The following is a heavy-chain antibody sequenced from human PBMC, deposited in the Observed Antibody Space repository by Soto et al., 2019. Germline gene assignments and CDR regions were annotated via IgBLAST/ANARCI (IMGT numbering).Heavy chain of an antibody. CDR3: ARDRLQAGGMDV. J-gene: IGHJ6*02. D-gene: IGHD3-10*01. V-gene: IGHV4-31*03. CDR2: IYYSGST. Sequence: PSETLSLTCTVSGGSISSGGYYWSWIRQHPGKGLEWIGYIYYSGSTYYNPSLKSRVTISVDTSKNQFSLKLSSVTAADTAVYYCARDRLQAGGMDVWGQGTTVTVSS. CDR1: GGSISSGGYY.